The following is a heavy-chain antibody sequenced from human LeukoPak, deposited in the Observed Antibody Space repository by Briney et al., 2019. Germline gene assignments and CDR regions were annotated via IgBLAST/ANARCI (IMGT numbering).Heavy chain of an antibody. V-gene: IGHV3-48*01. CDR2: ICTSSYTI. CDR3: ARDMTPQLRFLEWSASPLDS. J-gene: IGHJ4*02. D-gene: IGHD3-3*01. CDR1: GFTFSSYS. Sequence: GGSLRLSCAASGFTFSSYSMNWVRQAPGKGLEWISFICTSSYTIYYADSVKGRFTVSRDNAQNSLYLQMNSLRAEDTAVYYCARDMTPQLRFLEWSASPLDSWGQGTLVSVSS.